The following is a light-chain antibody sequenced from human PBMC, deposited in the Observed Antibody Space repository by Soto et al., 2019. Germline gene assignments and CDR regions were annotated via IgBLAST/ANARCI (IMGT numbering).Light chain of an antibody. CDR2: GAS. CDR1: QSVSNYY. V-gene: IGKV3-20*01. CDR3: QQYGSSGT. J-gene: IGKJ1*01. Sequence: EIVLTQSPGTLSLSTGERATLSCRASQSVSNYYLAWYQQKPGQAPSLLIYGASNRATGIPDRFSGSGSGTDFTLTISRLEPEDFAVYYCQQYGSSGTFGQGTKVEIK.